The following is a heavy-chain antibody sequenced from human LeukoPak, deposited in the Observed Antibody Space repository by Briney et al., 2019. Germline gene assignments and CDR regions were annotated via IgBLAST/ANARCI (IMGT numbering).Heavy chain of an antibody. D-gene: IGHD3-10*01. Sequence: GASVKVSCKASGYTFTGYYMHWVRQAPGQGLEWMGWINPNSGGTNYAQKFQGRVTMTRDTSISTAYMELSRLRSDDTAVYYCARGDYYYGSGSYYNDCMDYWGQGTLVTVSS. CDR1: GYTFTGYY. CDR3: ARGDYYYGSGSYYNDCMDY. V-gene: IGHV1-2*02. J-gene: IGHJ4*02. CDR2: INPNSGGT.